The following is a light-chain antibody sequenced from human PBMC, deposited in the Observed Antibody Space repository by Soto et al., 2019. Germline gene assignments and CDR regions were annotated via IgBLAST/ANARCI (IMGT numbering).Light chain of an antibody. J-gene: IGKJ3*01. CDR2: RAS. Sequence: DIQMTQSPSTLSASVGDRVTITCRASQSITTWLAWYQQKPGKAPKLLIYRASSLESGVPSRFSSSGSGTEFTLTISSLQPDDFATYYCQHYTTYSGTFGPGTKLDIK. CDR3: QHYTTYSGT. CDR1: QSITTW. V-gene: IGKV1-5*03.